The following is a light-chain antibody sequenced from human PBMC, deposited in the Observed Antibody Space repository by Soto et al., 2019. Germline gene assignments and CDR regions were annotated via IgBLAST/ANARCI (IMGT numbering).Light chain of an antibody. CDR1: QTISSY. CDR2: AAS. Sequence: DNQMTQSPSSLSASVGDRVTITCRASQTISSYLNWYQQKPGKAPKLLIYAASSLQSGVPSRFSGSGSGTDFTLTISCLQPEDFATYYCQQTYSTLSITFGQGTRLEIK. V-gene: IGKV1-39*01. J-gene: IGKJ5*01. CDR3: QQTYSTLSIT.